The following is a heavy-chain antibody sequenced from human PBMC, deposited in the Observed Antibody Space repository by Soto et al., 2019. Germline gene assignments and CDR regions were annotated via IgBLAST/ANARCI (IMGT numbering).Heavy chain of an antibody. J-gene: IGHJ3*01. Sequence: DVQLVESGGGLVQPGRSLRLSCTASGFTFDDYAMHWVRQAPGKGLEWVSSISWNSGNIVYADSVRGRFTISRDNAKTCLHLQMNSLRAEDTALYYCTKGASTSCFSAFDLWGQGTMVTVSS. CDR3: TKGASTSCFSAFDL. D-gene: IGHD2-2*01. CDR1: GFTFDDYA. CDR2: ISWNSGNI. V-gene: IGHV3-9*01.